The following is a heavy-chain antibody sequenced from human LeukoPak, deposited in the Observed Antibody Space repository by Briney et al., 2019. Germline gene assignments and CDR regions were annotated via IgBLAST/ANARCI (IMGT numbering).Heavy chain of an antibody. CDR1: GFTFSSYS. J-gene: IGHJ4*02. Sequence: GGSLRLSCAASGFTFSSYSMNWVRQAPGKGLEWVSSISSSSSYIYYADSVKGRFTISRDNAKNSLYLQMNSLRAEDTAIYYCTRVGYIDEGIDYWGQGTLVTVSS. D-gene: IGHD5-24*01. CDR2: ISSSSSYI. V-gene: IGHV3-21*06. CDR3: TRVGYIDEGIDY.